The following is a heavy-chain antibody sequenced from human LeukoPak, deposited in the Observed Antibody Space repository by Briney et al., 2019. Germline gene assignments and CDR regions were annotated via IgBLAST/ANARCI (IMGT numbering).Heavy chain of an antibody. CDR2: IYYSGST. CDR1: GGSISSYY. Sequence: SETLSLTCTVSGGSISSYYWSWIRQPPGKGLEWIGYIYYSGSTNYNPSLKSRVTISVDTSKNQFSLKLSSVTAADTAVYYCARAVATMEYYYYYYYMDVWGKGTTVTVSS. D-gene: IGHD5-12*01. V-gene: IGHV4-59*01. J-gene: IGHJ6*03. CDR3: ARAVATMEYYYYYYYMDV.